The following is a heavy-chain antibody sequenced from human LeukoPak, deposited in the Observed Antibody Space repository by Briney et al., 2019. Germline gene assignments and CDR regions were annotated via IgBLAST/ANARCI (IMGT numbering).Heavy chain of an antibody. CDR2: ISYDGGNK. CDR3: AKDYYDFWSGGYYYYYAMDV. J-gene: IGHJ6*02. Sequence: PGGSLRLSCAASGFTFSSYVMHWVRQAPGKGLEWVAVISYDGGNKYYADSVKGRFTISRDNSKNTLYLQMNSLRSDDTAVYYCAKDYYDFWSGGYYYYYAMDVWGQGTTVTVSS. D-gene: IGHD3-3*01. CDR1: GFTFSSYV. V-gene: IGHV3-30*18.